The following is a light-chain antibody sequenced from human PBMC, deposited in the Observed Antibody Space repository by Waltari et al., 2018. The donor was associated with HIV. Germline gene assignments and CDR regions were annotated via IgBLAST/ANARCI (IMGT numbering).Light chain of an antibody. V-gene: IGLV2-8*01. CDR3: KSYMGSLRWV. CDR1: RSDFGGYTY. CDR2: DVS. J-gene: IGLJ3*02. Sequence: QSALTQPPSASGSPGQSVTISCTGPRSDFGGYTYVSWYQQHPGRAPKLMIFDVSKRPSGVPDRFSGSKSGNTASLTISALQPEDEADYYCKSYMGSLRWVFGGGTKLTVL.